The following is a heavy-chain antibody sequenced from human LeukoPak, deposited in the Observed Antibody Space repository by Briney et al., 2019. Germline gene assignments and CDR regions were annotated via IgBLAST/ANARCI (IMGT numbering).Heavy chain of an antibody. D-gene: IGHD5-18*01. J-gene: IGHJ6*03. V-gene: IGHV4-59*01. Sequence: SETLSLTCTVSGGSISSYYWSWIRQPPGKGLEWIGYIYYSGSTNYNPSLKSRVTISVDTSKNQFSLKLSSVTAADTAGCYCATYSYGPYYYYYYMDVWGKGTTVTVSS. CDR1: GGSISSYY. CDR2: IYYSGST. CDR3: ATYSYGPYYYYYYMDV.